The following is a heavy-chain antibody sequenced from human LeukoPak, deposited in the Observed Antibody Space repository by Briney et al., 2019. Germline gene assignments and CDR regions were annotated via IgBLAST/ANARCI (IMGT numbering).Heavy chain of an antibody. D-gene: IGHD3-10*01. CDR2: ISSSSSYT. CDR3: ARPYMVRGVIIAHFDY. CDR1: GFTFSSYT. J-gene: IGHJ4*02. V-gene: IGHV3-21*01. Sequence: PGGSLRLSCAASGFTFSSYTMNWVRQAPGKGLEWVSSISSSSSYTYYADLVRGRFTISRDSAKNSLYLQMNSLRAEDTAVYYCARPYMVRGVIIAHFDYWGQGTLVTVSS.